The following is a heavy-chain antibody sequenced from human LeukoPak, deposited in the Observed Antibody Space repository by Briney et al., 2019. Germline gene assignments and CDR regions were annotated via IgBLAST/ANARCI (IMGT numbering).Heavy chain of an antibody. D-gene: IGHD2-2*01. J-gene: IGHJ5*02. CDR2: ISAYNGNT. CDR1: GYTFTSYG. V-gene: IGHV1-18*01. CDR3: ARAGGYRSSTSCYESWYNWFDP. Sequence: GASVKVSCKASGYTFTSYGISWVRQAPGQGLEWMGWISAYNGNTNYAQMLQGRVTMTTDTSTSTAYMELRSLRSDDTAVYYCARAGGYRSSTSCYESWYNWFDPWGQGTLVTVSS.